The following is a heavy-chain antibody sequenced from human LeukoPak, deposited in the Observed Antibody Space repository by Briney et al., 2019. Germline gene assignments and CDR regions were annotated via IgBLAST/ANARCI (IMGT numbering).Heavy chain of an antibody. CDR2: ISGSGGST. CDR1: GFTFSSYA. V-gene: IGHV3-23*01. D-gene: IGHD6-19*01. Sequence: PGGSLRLSCAASGFTFSSYAMSWVRQAPGKALEWVSAISGSGGSTYYADSVKGRFTISRDNSKNTLYLQMNSLRAEDTAVYYCANSGGSGWFVEYFQHWGQGTLVTVSS. CDR3: ANSGGSGWFVEYFQH. J-gene: IGHJ1*01.